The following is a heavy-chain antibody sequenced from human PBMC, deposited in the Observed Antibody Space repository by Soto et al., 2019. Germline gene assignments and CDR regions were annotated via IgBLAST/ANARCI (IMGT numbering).Heavy chain of an antibody. CDR1: GGSFSGYY. D-gene: IGHD6-13*01. Sequence: SETLSLTCAVYGGSFSGYYWSWIRQPPGKGLEWIGEINHSGSTNYNPSLKSRVTISVDTSKNQFSLKLSSVTAADTAVYYCAKAVEAGNKSPFDFWGQGTLVTVSS. CDR2: INHSGST. J-gene: IGHJ4*02. V-gene: IGHV4-34*01. CDR3: AKAVEAGNKSPFDF.